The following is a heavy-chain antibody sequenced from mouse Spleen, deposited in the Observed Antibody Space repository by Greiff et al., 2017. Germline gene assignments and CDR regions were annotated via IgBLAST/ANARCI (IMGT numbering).Heavy chain of an antibody. CDR1: GFSLTSYG. V-gene: IGHV2-2*01. J-gene: IGHJ4*01. CDR2: IWRGGST. Sequence: QVQLKESGPGLVQPSQSLSITCTVSGFSLTSYGVHWVRQSPGKGLEWLGVIWRGGSTDNNAAFISRLSIIKDNSKSQVFFKMNSLQADDTAIYYCASDYGYAMDYWGQGTSVTVSS. CDR3: ASDYGYAMDY. D-gene: IGHD1-1*02.